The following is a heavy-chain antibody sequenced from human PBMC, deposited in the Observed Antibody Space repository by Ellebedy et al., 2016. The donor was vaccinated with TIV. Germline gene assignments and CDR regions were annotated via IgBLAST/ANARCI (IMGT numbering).Heavy chain of an antibody. CDR3: AKDGYSYNWGRGFGVYFDY. CDR1: GFTFRNYA. Sequence: GESLKISXAASGFTFRNYAMHWVRQAPGKGLEWVAVFWNDGSKHYYADSVKGRVSVSRDNSKNTLFLQMDSLRGEDTAVYYCAKDGYSYNWGRGFGVYFDYWGQGTRVTVAS. D-gene: IGHD5-18*01. CDR2: FWNDGSKH. V-gene: IGHV3-33*06. J-gene: IGHJ4*02.